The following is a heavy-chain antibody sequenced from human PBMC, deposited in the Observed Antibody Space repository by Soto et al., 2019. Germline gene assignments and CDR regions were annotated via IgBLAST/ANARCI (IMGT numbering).Heavy chain of an antibody. Sequence: QLQLQESGSGLVKPSQTLSLTCAVSGGSISSGGYSCTWIRQPPGKGLEWIGYIYHTGSTYYNPSLKSRVTISVDRAKNQFPLKLSSVTAADTAVYYCARARTTVTTFDYWGQGTRVTVSS. CDR2: IYHTGST. J-gene: IGHJ4*02. CDR3: ARARTTVTTFDY. D-gene: IGHD4-17*01. CDR1: GGSISSGGYS. V-gene: IGHV4-30-2*01.